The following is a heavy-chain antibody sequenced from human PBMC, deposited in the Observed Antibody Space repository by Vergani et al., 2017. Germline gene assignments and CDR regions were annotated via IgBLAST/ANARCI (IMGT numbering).Heavy chain of an antibody. J-gene: IGHJ6*02. Sequence: EVQLVESGGGLVKPGGSLRLSCAASGFTFSSYSMHWVRQAPGPGLEWVSFISSSNSNMYYADSVNGRFTISRDNAKNSLYLQMNSLRAEDRAVYYCARTRRPPHPYCSSTNCYVSYGMDVWGQGTTVTVSS. V-gene: IGHV3-21*01. CDR3: ARTRRPPHPYCSSTNCYVSYGMDV. CDR2: ISSSNSNM. CDR1: GFTFSSYS. D-gene: IGHD2-2*01.